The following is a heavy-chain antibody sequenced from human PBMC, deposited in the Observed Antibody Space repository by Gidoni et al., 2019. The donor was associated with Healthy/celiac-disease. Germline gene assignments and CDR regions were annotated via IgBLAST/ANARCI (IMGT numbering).Heavy chain of an antibody. V-gene: IGHV3-13*01. CDR2: IGTAGDT. J-gene: IGHJ4*02. D-gene: IGHD2-15*01. CDR3: ARDNGGYCSGGSCSGFDY. Sequence: EVQLVESGGGLVQPGGSLRLSCAASGFTFSSYDMHWVRQATGKGLDWVSAIGTAGDTYYPGSVKGRFTISRENAKNSLYLQMNSLRAGDTAVYYCARDNGGYCSGGSCSGFDYWGQGTLVTVSS. CDR1: GFTFSSYD.